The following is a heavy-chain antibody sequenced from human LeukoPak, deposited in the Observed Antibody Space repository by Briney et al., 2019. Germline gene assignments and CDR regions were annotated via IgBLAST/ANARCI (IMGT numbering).Heavy chain of an antibody. J-gene: IGHJ4*02. CDR1: GFTFDDYA. Sequence: PGGSLRPSCAASGFTFDDYAMHWVRQAPGKGLEWVSGISWNSGSIGYADSVKGRFTISRDNAKNSLYLQMNSLRAEDTALYYCAKGTGFWSGPFDYWGQGTLVTVSS. CDR2: ISWNSGSI. D-gene: IGHD3-3*01. CDR3: AKGTGFWSGPFDY. V-gene: IGHV3-9*01.